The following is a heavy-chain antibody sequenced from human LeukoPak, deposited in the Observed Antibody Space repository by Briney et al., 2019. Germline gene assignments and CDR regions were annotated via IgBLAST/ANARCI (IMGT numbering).Heavy chain of an antibody. J-gene: IGHJ3*01. CDR1: GYTFTGYY. V-gene: IGHV1-2*02. CDR2: INPKSGGI. CDR3: ARVQASSSYYDSSGF. Sequence: AAVKVSCKASGYTFTGYYIHWVRQAPGQGLEWMGWINPKSGGINYAQNFQSRVTMTRDTSISTAYMELSRLRSDDTAVYYCARVQASSSYYDSSGFWGQGTMVTVSS. D-gene: IGHD3-22*01.